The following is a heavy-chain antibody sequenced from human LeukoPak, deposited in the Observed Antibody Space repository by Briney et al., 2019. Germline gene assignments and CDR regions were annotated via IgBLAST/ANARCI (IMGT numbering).Heavy chain of an antibody. CDR2: IYYSGST. Sequence: SETLSLTCTVSGGSISSYYWSWIRQPPGKGLEWIGYIYYSGSTNYSPSLKSRVTISLDTSKNQFSLKLTSVTAVDTAVYYCARYVSGSPGAFDIWGQGTMVTVSS. J-gene: IGHJ3*02. D-gene: IGHD3-10*01. V-gene: IGHV4-59*08. CDR3: ARYVSGSPGAFDI. CDR1: GGSISSYY.